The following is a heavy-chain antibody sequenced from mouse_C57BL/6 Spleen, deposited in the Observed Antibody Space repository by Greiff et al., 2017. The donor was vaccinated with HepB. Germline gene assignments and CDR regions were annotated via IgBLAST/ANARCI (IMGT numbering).Heavy chain of an antibody. J-gene: IGHJ2*01. CDR3: ARTTTVVEY. CDR2: INPSTGGT. Sequence: VQLQQSGPELVKPGASVKISCKASGYSFTGYYMNWVKQSPEKSLEWIGEINPSTGGTTYNQKFKAKATLTVDKSSSTAYMQLKSLTSEDSAVYYCARTTTVVEYWGKGTTLTVSS. V-gene: IGHV1-42*01. D-gene: IGHD1-1*01. CDR1: GYSFTGYY.